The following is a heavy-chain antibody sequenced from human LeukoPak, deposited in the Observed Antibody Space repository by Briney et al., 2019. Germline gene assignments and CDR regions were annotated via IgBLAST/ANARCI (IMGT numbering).Heavy chain of an antibody. J-gene: IGHJ3*02. CDR2: TYYRSKWYI. V-gene: IGHV6-1*01. CDR3: ARHNNIISGVFRAHAFDI. Sequence: SQTLSLTCAISGDSVSSNSAAWHWIRQSPSRGLECLGRTYYRSKWYIDYAVSVKSRITINPDTSRNQFSLQLNSVTPEDTAVYYCARHNNIISGVFRAHAFDIWGQGTMVTVSS. D-gene: IGHD3-10*01. CDR1: GDSVSSNSAA.